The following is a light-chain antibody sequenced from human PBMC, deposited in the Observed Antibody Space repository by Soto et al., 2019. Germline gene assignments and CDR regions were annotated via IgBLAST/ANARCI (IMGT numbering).Light chain of an antibody. CDR1: KSLRSSS. CDR2: GVS. Sequence: EIVLTQSPGPLSLSPGDRATLSCRSSKSLRSSSLAWYQQKPGQAPRLLIYGVSTRATGIPERFRGSVSGTAFTLTISIREPEDSARYSCQQYDTSPPTFVQGTKV. CDR3: QQYDTSPPT. J-gene: IGKJ1*01. V-gene: IGKV3-20*01.